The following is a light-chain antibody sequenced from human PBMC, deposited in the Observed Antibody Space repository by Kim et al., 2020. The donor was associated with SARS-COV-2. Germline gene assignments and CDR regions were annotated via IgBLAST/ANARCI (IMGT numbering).Light chain of an antibody. Sequence: QSALTQPRSVSGSPGQSVTISCTGTSSDVGGYNYVSWYQHHPGKAPKLMLYAVSKRPSGVPDRFSGSKSGNTASLTISGLQAEDEADYYCCSYAGSSPSKVFVTWTKVTVL. CDR2: AVS. CDR1: SSDVGGYNY. CDR3: CSYAGSSPSKV. V-gene: IGLV2-11*01. J-gene: IGLJ1*01.